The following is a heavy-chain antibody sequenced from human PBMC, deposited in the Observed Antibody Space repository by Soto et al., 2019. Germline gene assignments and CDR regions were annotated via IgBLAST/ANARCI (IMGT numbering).Heavy chain of an antibody. D-gene: IGHD1-1*01. CDR2: IYYSGST. CDR1: GGSISSYY. CDR3: ARDGTTGTVFDY. J-gene: IGHJ4*02. Sequence: TLSLTCTASGGSISSYYWSWIRQPPGKGLEWIGYIYYSGSTNYNPSLKSRVTISVDTSKNQFSLKLSSVTAADTAVYYCARDGTTGTVFDYWGQGTLVTVSS. V-gene: IGHV4-59*01.